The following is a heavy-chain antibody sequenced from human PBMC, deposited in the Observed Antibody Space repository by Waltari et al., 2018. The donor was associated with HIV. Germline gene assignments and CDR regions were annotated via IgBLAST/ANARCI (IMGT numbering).Heavy chain of an antibody. Sequence: QVQLVQSGAAGKKPGASVKVSCKASGYGFTSYGISWVRQAPGQGLEWMGWINPYNGNTNYAQKLQGRVTMTTDTSTSTAYMELRSLGSDETAVYYCARDIRYDTSGYYDYWGQGTLVTVSS. CDR1: GYGFTSYG. CDR2: INPYNGNT. V-gene: IGHV1-18*01. CDR3: ARDIRYDTSGYYDY. D-gene: IGHD3-22*01. J-gene: IGHJ4*02.